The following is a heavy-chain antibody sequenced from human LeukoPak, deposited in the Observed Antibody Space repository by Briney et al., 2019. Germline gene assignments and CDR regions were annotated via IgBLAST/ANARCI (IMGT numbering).Heavy chain of an antibody. CDR3: ARAKYCSGGSCYFGGFDY. CDR2: ISSSSSYI. CDR1: GFTFSSYS. J-gene: IGHJ4*02. Sequence: GGSLRLSCAASGFTFSSYSMNWVRQAPGKGLEWVSSISSSSSYIYCADSVKGRFTISRDNAKNSLYLQMNSLRAEDTAVYYCARAKYCSGGSCYFGGFDYWGQGTLVTVSS. D-gene: IGHD2-15*01. V-gene: IGHV3-21*01.